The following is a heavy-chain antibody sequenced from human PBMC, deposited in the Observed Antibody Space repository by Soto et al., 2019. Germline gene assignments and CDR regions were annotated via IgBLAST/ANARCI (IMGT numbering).Heavy chain of an antibody. D-gene: IGHD6-13*01. CDR1: GGSISTYY. V-gene: IGHV4-59*01. J-gene: IGHJ4*02. Sequence: PSETLSLTCTVSGGSISTYYWSWIRQPPGKGLEWIGHVYVTGSTNNNPSLKSRVTISVDSSKNHFSLKLNSVTAADTAVYYCARGYSNNWWYFDYWGQGTLVTVSS. CDR2: VYVTGST. CDR3: ARGYSNNWWYFDY.